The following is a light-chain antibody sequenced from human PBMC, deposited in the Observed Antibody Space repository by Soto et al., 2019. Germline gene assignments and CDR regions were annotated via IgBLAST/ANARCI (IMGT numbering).Light chain of an antibody. CDR3: QQYNSYSLWT. Sequence: DIQMTQSPSTLSASVGDTVTITCRASQSISTLLAWYQQKPGKAPELLISDASSLESGVPSRFSGSGSGEEFTLTISSLQPDDFATYYCQQYNSYSLWTFGQGTKVDIK. J-gene: IGKJ1*01. CDR1: QSISTL. CDR2: DAS. V-gene: IGKV1-5*01.